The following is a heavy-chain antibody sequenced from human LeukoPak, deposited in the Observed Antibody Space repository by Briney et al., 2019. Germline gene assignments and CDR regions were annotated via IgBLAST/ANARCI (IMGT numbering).Heavy chain of an antibody. CDR3: AKNEWLVMGYYMDV. V-gene: IGHV3-30*02. J-gene: IGHJ6*03. CDR2: IRYDGSNK. CDR1: GFTFSSYG. Sequence: GGTLRLSCAASGFTFSSYGMHWVRQAPGKGLEWVAFIRYDGSNKYYADSVKGRFTISRDNSKNTLYLQMNSLRAEDTAVYYCAKNEWLVMGYYMDVWGEGTTVTISS. D-gene: IGHD6-19*01.